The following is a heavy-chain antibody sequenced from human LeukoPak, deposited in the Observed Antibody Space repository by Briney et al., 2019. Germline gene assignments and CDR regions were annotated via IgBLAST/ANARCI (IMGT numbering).Heavy chain of an antibody. V-gene: IGHV3-64D*06. J-gene: IGHJ1*01. CDR2: ISSNGGGT. Sequence: GGSLRLSCSASGFTFSSYAMHWVRQAPGKGLEYVSAISSNGGGTYYADSVKGRFTISRDNSKNTLYLQMSSLRAEDTAVYYCVKDRKYCSGGSCYSPYAEYFQHWGQGTLVTVSS. CDR3: VKDRKYCSGGSCYSPYAEYFQH. CDR1: GFTFSSYA. D-gene: IGHD2-15*01.